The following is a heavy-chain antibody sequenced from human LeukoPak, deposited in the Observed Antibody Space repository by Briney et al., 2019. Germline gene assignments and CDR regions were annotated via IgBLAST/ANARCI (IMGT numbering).Heavy chain of an antibody. V-gene: IGHV3-30*18. D-gene: IGHD3/OR15-3a*01. CDR2: ISYDGNNK. CDR3: AKSEGLTLDY. Sequence: GGSLRLSCAASGFTFSSYGMHWVRQAPGKGLEWVAVISYDGNNKYYADSVKGRFTISRDNSKNTLYLQMNSLRAEDTAVYYCAKSEGLTLDYWGQGTLVTVSS. CDR1: GFTFSSYG. J-gene: IGHJ4*02.